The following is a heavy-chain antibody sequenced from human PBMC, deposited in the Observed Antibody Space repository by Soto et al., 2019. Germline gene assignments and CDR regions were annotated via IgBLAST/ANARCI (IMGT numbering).Heavy chain of an antibody. Sequence: ASVKVSCKASGGTFSSYTISWVRQAPGQGLEWMGRIIPILGIANYAQKFQGRVTITADKSTSTAYMELSSLRSEDTAVYYCARMYSSSSYFDYWGQGTLVTVSS. CDR3: ARMYSSSSYFDY. J-gene: IGHJ4*02. CDR2: IIPILGIA. V-gene: IGHV1-69*02. D-gene: IGHD6-6*01. CDR1: GGTFSSYT.